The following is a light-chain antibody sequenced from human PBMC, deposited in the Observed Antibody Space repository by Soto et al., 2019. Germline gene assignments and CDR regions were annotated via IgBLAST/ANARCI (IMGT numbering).Light chain of an antibody. Sequence: DIQMTPSPSSVSASVGDRVTLTCRASQGISSWLAWYQQKPGKAPKLLIYASSSLQSGVPSRFSGSGSGTHFTLTISSLQPEDSATYYCLQSDSFPHTFGQGTKLEMK. J-gene: IGKJ2*01. CDR1: QGISSW. CDR2: ASS. V-gene: IGKV1-12*01. CDR3: LQSDSFPHT.